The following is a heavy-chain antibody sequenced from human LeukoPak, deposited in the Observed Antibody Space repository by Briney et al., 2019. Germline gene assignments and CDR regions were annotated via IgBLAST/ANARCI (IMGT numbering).Heavy chain of an antibody. CDR3: ATHRGYCSSTSCQNELELDY. CDR1: GGTFSSYA. D-gene: IGHD2-2*03. J-gene: IGHJ4*02. Sequence: SVKVSCKASGGTFSSYAISWVRQAPGQGLEWMGGIIPIFGTANYAQKFQGRVTITADESTSTAYMELSSLRSEDTAVYYCATHRGYCSSTSCQNELELDYWGQGTLVTVSS. V-gene: IGHV1-69*13. CDR2: IIPIFGTA.